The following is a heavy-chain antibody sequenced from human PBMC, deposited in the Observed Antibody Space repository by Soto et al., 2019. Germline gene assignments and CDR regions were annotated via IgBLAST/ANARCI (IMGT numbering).Heavy chain of an antibody. CDR1: GFTFSSYL. J-gene: IGHJ4*02. V-gene: IGHV3-74*01. D-gene: IGHD2-15*01. Sequence: GGSLRLSCEASGFTFSSYLMHWVRQAPGKGLVWVSHINSDGSGTNYADSVKGRFTISRDNAKNTLFLQMNSLRVEDTAVYFCAGDLAAGYWGRGTLVTVSS. CDR2: INSDGSGT. CDR3: AGDLAAGY.